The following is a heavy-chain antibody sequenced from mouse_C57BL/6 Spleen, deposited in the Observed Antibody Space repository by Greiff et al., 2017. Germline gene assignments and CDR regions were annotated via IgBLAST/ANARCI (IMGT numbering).Heavy chain of an antibody. V-gene: IGHV1-26*01. CDR1: GYTFTDYY. Sequence: EVQLQQSGPELVKPGASVKISCKASGYTFTDYYMNWVKQSHGKSLEWIGDINPNNGGTSYNQKFKGKATLTVDKSSSTAYMELRSLTSEDSAVYYCARCGYDYDLDAMGYWGQGTSVTVSS. CDR3: ARCGYDYDLDAMGY. J-gene: IGHJ4*01. CDR2: INPNNGGT. D-gene: IGHD2-4*01.